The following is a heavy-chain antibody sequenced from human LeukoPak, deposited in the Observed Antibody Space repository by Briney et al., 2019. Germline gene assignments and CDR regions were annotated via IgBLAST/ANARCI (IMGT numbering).Heavy chain of an antibody. Sequence: PSETLSLTCTVSGGSISSGGYYWSWIRQHPGKGLEWIGYIYYSGSTYYNPSLKSRVTISVDTSKNQFSLKLSSVTAADTAVYYCARARRPVVVPASQTSIRFKNGKDNWFDPWGQGTLVTVSS. V-gene: IGHV4-31*03. D-gene: IGHD2-2*01. CDR1: GGSISSGGYY. CDR3: ARARRPVVVPASQTSIRFKNGKDNWFDP. J-gene: IGHJ5*02. CDR2: IYYSGST.